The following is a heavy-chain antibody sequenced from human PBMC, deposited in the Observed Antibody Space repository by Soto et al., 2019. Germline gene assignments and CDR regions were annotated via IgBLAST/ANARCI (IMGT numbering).Heavy chain of an antibody. V-gene: IGHV3-15*01. J-gene: IGHJ4*02. Sequence: PGGSLRLSCVVSGFTFSNAWMSWVRQAPGKGLEWVGRIKSIYNGGTIEYAAPVKGRFIITRADSRATVFLQMNSLKTEDTAVYYCATGQYFDFWGQGTQVTVSS. CDR1: GFTFSNAW. CDR3: ATGQYFDF. CDR2: IKSIYNGGTI.